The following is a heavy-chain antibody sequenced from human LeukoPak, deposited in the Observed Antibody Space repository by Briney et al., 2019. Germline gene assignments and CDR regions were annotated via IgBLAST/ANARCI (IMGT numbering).Heavy chain of an antibody. V-gene: IGHV3-21*01. Sequence: GGSLRLSCADSGFTFSSYSMNWVRQAPGKGLDWVSSISSSSSYIYYADSVKGRFTLSRDNAKNSLYLQMNSLRAEDTAVYYCARDQLELRRDYYYSYMDVWGKGTTVTVSS. D-gene: IGHD1-7*01. CDR3: ARDQLELRRDYYYSYMDV. CDR1: GFTFSSYS. CDR2: ISSSSSYI. J-gene: IGHJ6*03.